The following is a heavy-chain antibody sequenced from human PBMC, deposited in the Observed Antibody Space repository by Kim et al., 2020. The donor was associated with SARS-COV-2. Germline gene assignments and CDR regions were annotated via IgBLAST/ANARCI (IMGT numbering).Heavy chain of an antibody. J-gene: IGHJ3*02. Sequence: SETLSLTCAVYGGSFSGFYWNWIRQSPGKGLEWIGEINHSGSTNYNPSLKSRVTTSVHTSKNQFSLRLSSVTAADTAVYYCARGLMYYDSRGRVRDAFDIWGQGTMVTVSS. V-gene: IGHV4-34*01. CDR2: INHSGST. CDR3: ARGLMYYDSRGRVRDAFDI. D-gene: IGHD3-22*01. CDR1: GGSFSGFY.